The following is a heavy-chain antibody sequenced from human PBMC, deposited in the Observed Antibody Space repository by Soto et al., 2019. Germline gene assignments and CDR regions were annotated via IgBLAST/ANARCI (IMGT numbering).Heavy chain of an antibody. J-gene: IGHJ6*02. V-gene: IGHV3-30*18. D-gene: IGHD6-25*01. CDR1: GFTFRSYG. CDR2: TSYDGSNK. Sequence: ESGGGVVQPGRSLRLSCAASGFTFRSYGMHWVRQAPGKGLEWVAVTSYDGSNKYYADSVKCRFTISRDNSKNTLYLQMNSLRAEDTAVYYCAKDRRPNYYYGMDVWGQGTTVTVSS. CDR3: AKDRRPNYYYGMDV.